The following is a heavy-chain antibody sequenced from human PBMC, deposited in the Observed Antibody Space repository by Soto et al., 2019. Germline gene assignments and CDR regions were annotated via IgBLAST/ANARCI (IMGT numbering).Heavy chain of an antibody. CDR2: INWSGGTR. Sequence: LPNAAAELKCVDYGGHWIRKSKGKGLEWVSSINWSGGTRDYADSVKGRFIISRDNTKKALYLQMNSLRAEDTAFYYCARGHSASVGPVYFDFWGLGTLVT. CDR1: ELKCVDYG. J-gene: IGHJ4*02. D-gene: IGHD2-8*01. V-gene: IGHV3-20*03. CDR3: ARGHSASVGPVYFDF.